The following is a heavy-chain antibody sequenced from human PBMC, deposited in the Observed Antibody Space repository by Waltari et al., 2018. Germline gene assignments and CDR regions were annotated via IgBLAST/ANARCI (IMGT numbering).Heavy chain of an antibody. Sequence: QVQLVQSGAEVKKPGSSVKVSCKASGGTFSSYATSWVRQAPGQGLEWMGRIIPILGIANYAQKFQGRVTITADKSTSTAYMELSSLRSEDTAVYYCARDHGGMDVWGQGTTVTVSS. CDR3: ARDHGGMDV. CDR1: GGTFSSYA. J-gene: IGHJ6*02. CDR2: IIPILGIA. V-gene: IGHV1-69*04.